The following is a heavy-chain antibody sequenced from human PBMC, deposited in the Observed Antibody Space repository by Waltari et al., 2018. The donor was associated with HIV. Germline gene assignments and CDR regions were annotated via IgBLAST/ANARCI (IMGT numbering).Heavy chain of an antibody. CDR3: TLPWGDYDQVSDF. CDR1: GFISPHSR. V-gene: IGHV3-15*01. CDR2: IKRQVEGYTT. Sequence: HLVASEERLVTPGGSLRPSCAASGFISPHSRMTCFCKSPGKGLEWVGRIKRQVEGYTTDYAAPVRGRFTISRDDAKNTLYLQMSSLKTEDTGVYYCTLPWGDYDQVSDFWGQGTLVTVSS. D-gene: IGHD4-17*01. J-gene: IGHJ4*02.